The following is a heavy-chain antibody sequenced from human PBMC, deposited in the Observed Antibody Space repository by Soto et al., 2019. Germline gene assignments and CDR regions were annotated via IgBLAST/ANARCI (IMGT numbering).Heavy chain of an antibody. Sequence: ASVTVSCLASGYTFPSYGISWVRPAAGQGLEWMGWISAYNGNTHYAQKLQGRVTMTTNTSTSTAYMELRSLRSDGTAVYYCASYVDTAMVQAFDIWGQGTMVTVSS. J-gene: IGHJ3*02. CDR2: ISAYNGNT. V-gene: IGHV1-18*01. CDR3: ASYVDTAMVQAFDI. D-gene: IGHD5-18*01. CDR1: GYTFPSYG.